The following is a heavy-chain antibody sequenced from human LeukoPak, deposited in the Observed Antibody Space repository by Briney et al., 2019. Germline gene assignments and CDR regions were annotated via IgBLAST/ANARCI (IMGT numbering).Heavy chain of an antibody. D-gene: IGHD3-16*02. J-gene: IGHJ1*01. CDR1: GGSISSSSYY. CDR3: AKGLGELSSH. CDR2: IYYSGST. V-gene: IGHV4-39*07. Sequence: SETLPLTCTVSGGSISSSSYYWGWIRQPPGKGLEWIGSIYYSGSTYYNPSLKSRVTISVDTSKNQFSLKLSSVTAADTAVYYCAKGLGELSSHWAQGPLLPVPS.